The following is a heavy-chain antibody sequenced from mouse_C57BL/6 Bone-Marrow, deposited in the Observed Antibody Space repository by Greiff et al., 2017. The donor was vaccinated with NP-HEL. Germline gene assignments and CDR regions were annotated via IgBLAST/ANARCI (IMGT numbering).Heavy chain of an antibody. J-gene: IGHJ2*01. V-gene: IGHV1-81*01. CDR3: ARGGYYGSSLLDY. CDR2: IYPRSGNT. Sequence: VHLVESGAELARPGASVKLSCKASGYTFTSYGISWVKQRTGQGLEWIGEIYPRSGNTYYNEKFKGKATLTADKSSSTAYMELRSLTSEDSAVYFCARGGYYGSSLLDYWGQGTTLTVSS. D-gene: IGHD1-1*01. CDR1: GYTFTSYG.